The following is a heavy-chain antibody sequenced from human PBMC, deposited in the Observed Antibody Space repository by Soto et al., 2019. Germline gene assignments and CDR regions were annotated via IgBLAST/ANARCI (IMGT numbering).Heavy chain of an antibody. CDR1: GGSIRSGGYY. V-gene: IGHV4-31*03. CDR3: AREACSGGSCYLV. D-gene: IGHD2-15*01. Sequence: QLQLHESGPGLVKPSQTLSLTCTVSGGSIRSGGYYWSWISQHPGKGLEWIGYIYYSGSTYYNPSLKSRVTISVDTSKNQFYLKLSSVTAADTAVYYCAREACSGGSCYLVWGQGTTVTVAS. J-gene: IGHJ6*02. CDR2: IYYSGST.